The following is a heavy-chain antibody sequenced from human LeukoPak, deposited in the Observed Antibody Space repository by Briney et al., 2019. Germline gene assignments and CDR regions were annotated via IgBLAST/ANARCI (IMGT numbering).Heavy chain of an antibody. CDR1: GGSFSGYY. CDR2: INHSGST. D-gene: IGHD6-13*01. V-gene: IGHV4-34*01. J-gene: IGHJ4*02. Sequence: SETLSLTCAVYGGSFSGYYWSWIRQPPGKGLEWIGEINHSGSTNYNPSLKSRVTISVDTSKNQFSPKLSSVTAADTAVYYCARGSSWYFDYWGQGTLVTVSS. CDR3: ARGSSWYFDY.